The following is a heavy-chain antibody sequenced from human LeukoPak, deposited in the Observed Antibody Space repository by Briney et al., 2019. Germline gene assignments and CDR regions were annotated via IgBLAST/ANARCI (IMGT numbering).Heavy chain of an antibody. V-gene: IGHV3-30-3*01. J-gene: IGHJ4*02. D-gene: IGHD4-17*01. Sequence: GGSLRLSCAASGFTFSNYAMHWVRQAPGKGLEWVAVISYDGSNKYYADSVKGRFTISRDNAKNSVYLQMNSLRAEDTAVYYCARTNEGYGDYYPFDYWGQGTLVTVSS. CDR3: ARTNEGYGDYYPFDY. CDR1: GFTFSNYA. CDR2: ISYDGSNK.